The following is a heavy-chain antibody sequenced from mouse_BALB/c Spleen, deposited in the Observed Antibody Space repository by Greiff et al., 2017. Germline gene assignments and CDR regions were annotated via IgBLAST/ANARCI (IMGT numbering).Heavy chain of an antibody. CDR3: APSRYGNYFAY. CDR1: GYTFTSYW. V-gene: IGHV1-7*01. D-gene: IGHD2-1*01. J-gene: IGHJ3*01. Sequence: VQLQQSGAELAKPGASVKMSCKASGYTFTSYWMHWVKQRPGQGLEWIGYINPSTCYTEYNQKFKDKATLTADKSSSTAYMQLSSLTSEDSAVYYCAPSRYGNYFAYWGQGTLVTVSA. CDR2: INPSTCYT.